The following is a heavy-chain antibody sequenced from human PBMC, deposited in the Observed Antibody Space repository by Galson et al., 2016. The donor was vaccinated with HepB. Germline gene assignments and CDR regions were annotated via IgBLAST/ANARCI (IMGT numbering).Heavy chain of an antibody. V-gene: IGHV4-34*01. CDR3: ARINQVQTFDI. CDR2: INHSGTT. CDR1: GGPVIDYS. Sequence: LSLTCGVYGGPVIDYSWNWIRQPPGKGLEWIGEINHSGTTKSNPSLKSRVTISVDTSKSQFSLKLNSVTAADTAIYYCARINQVQTFDIWGQGTLVTVSS. D-gene: IGHD2-2*01. J-gene: IGHJ3*02.